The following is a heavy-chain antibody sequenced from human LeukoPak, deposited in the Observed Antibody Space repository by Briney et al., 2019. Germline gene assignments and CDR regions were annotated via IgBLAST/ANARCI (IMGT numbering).Heavy chain of an antibody. Sequence: HSETLSLTCTVSGGSISSSSYYWGWIRQPPGKGLEWIGSIYYSGSTYYNPSLKSRVTISVDTSKNQFSLKLSSVTAADTAVYYCARETVGANIPQYFDYWGQGTLVTVSS. D-gene: IGHD1-26*01. CDR1: GGSISSSSYY. V-gene: IGHV4-39*07. J-gene: IGHJ4*02. CDR2: IYYSGST. CDR3: ARETVGANIPQYFDY.